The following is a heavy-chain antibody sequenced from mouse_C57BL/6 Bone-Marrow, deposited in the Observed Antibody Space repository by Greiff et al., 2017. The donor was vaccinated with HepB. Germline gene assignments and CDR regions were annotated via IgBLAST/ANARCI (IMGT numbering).Heavy chain of an antibody. V-gene: IGHV5-4*03. J-gene: IGHJ4*01. Sequence: EVKVEESGGGLVKPGGSLKLSCAASGFTFSSYAMSWVRQTPEKRLEWVATISDGGSYTYYPDNVKGRFTISRDNAKNNLYLQMSHLKSEDTAMYYCARGYYGSSYPYYYAMDYWGQGTSVTVSS. CDR3: ARGYYGSSYPYYYAMDY. CDR2: ISDGGSYT. CDR1: GFTFSSYA. D-gene: IGHD1-1*01.